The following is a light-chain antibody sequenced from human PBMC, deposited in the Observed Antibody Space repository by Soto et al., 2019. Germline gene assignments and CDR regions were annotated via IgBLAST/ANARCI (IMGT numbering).Light chain of an antibody. CDR1: SSDVGAYNY. Sequence: QSALTQPASVSGSPGQSIAISCTGTSSDVGAYNYVSWYQQHPGKAPKVMIYDVNNRPSGVSERFSGSKSGNTASLTISGLQADDEADYYCSSYTTGSLYVFGSGTKLTVL. J-gene: IGLJ1*01. V-gene: IGLV2-14*01. CDR3: SSYTTGSLYV. CDR2: DVN.